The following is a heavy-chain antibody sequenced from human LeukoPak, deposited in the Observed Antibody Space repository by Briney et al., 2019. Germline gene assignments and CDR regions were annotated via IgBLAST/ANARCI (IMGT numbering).Heavy chain of an antibody. CDR1: GGTFSSYA. J-gene: IGHJ1*01. D-gene: IGHD3-3*01. CDR3: ARSFTIFGVVIGHFQH. Sequence: SVKVSCKASGGTFSSYAISWVRQAPGQGLEWMGGIIPIFGTANYAQKFQGRVTITADESTSTAYMELSSLRSEDTAVYYCARSFTIFGVVIGHFQHWGQGTLVTVSS. CDR2: IIPIFGTA. V-gene: IGHV1-69*13.